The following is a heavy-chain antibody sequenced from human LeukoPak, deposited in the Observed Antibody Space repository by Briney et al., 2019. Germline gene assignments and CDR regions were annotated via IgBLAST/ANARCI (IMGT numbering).Heavy chain of an antibody. J-gene: IGHJ4*02. Sequence: PGESLKISCKGSGYSFTSYWIGWVRQMPGKGLEWMGIIYPGDSDTRYSPSFQGQVTISADKSISTAYLQWSSLKASDTAMYYCARHEPIGTSNPYFDYWGQGTLVTVSS. CDR2: IYPGDSDT. CDR3: ARHEPIGTSNPYFDY. V-gene: IGHV5-51*01. CDR1: GYSFTSYW.